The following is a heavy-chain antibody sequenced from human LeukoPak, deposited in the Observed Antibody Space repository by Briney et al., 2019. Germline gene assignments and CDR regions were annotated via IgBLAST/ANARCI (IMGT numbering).Heavy chain of an antibody. Sequence: SETLSLTCTVSGGSISSYYWSWIRQPPGKGLEWIGYIYYSGSTNYNPSLKSRVTISVDTSKNQFSLRLSSVTAADTAVYYCARDGDYSNYAFDYWGQGTLVTVSS. D-gene: IGHD4-11*01. CDR3: ARDGDYSNYAFDY. V-gene: IGHV4-59*01. CDR2: IYYSGST. CDR1: GGSISSYY. J-gene: IGHJ4*02.